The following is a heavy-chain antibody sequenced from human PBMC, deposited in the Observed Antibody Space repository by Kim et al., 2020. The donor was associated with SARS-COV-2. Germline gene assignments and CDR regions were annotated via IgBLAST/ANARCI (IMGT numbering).Heavy chain of an antibody. CDR2: IIPIFGTA. J-gene: IGHJ6*02. Sequence: SVKVSCKASGRTFSRYAISWVRQAPGQGLEWMGGIIPIFGTANYAQKFQGRVTITADESTSTAYMELSSLRSEDTAVYYCARDGRTRDGYNYDYDYYGMDVWGQGTTVTVSS. CDR3: ARDGRTRDGYNYDYDYYGMDV. V-gene: IGHV1-69*13. D-gene: IGHD5-12*01. CDR1: GRTFSRYA.